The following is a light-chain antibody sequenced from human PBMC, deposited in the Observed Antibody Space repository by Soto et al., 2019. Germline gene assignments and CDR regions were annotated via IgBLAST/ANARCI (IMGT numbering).Light chain of an antibody. CDR3: QQYGSSPLT. Sequence: EIVLTQSPGTLSLSPGERATLSCRASQSVISTYLAWYQQKPGQAPRLLIYGASNRATGITDRFTASGSGRDFTRTFSRLELEDFAVYYGQQYGSSPLTFGGGTKVESK. V-gene: IGKV3-20*01. J-gene: IGKJ4*01. CDR2: GAS. CDR1: QSVISTY.